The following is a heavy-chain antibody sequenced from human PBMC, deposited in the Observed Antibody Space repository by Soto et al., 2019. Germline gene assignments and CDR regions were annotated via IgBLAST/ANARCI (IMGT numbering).Heavy chain of an antibody. D-gene: IGHD6-6*01. CDR2: INPSGGST. CDR3: ARAKEYSSSPPHYYYYYGMDV. CDR1: GYTFTSYY. J-gene: IGHJ6*02. V-gene: IGHV1-46*01. Sequence: GASVKVSCKASGYTFTSYYMHWVRQAPGQGLEWMGIINPSGGSTSYAQKFQGRVTMTRDTSTSTAYMELSRLRSDDTAVYYCARAKEYSSSPPHYYYYYGMDVWGQGTTVTVSS.